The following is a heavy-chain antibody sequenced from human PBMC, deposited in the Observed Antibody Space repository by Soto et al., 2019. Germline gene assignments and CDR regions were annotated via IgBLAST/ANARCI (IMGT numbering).Heavy chain of an antibody. Sequence: ASVKVSCKASGYTFTSYGISWVRQAPGQGLEWMGWISAYNGNTNYAQKLQGRVTMTTDTSTSTAYMELRSLRSDDTAVYYCARLYYDILTGNSYYYYYYMDVWGKGTTVTV. CDR1: GYTFTSYG. J-gene: IGHJ6*03. CDR3: ARLYYDILTGNSYYYYYYMDV. V-gene: IGHV1-18*01. CDR2: ISAYNGNT. D-gene: IGHD3-9*01.